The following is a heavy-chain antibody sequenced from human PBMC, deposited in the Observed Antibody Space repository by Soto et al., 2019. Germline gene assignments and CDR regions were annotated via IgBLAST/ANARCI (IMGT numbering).Heavy chain of an antibody. CDR2: IIPILGIA. CDR1: GGTFSSYT. J-gene: IGHJ6*02. V-gene: IGHV1-69*04. D-gene: IGHD2-2*01. Sequence: SVKVSCKASGGTFSSYTISWVRQAPGQGLEWMGRIIPILGIANYAQKFQGRVTITADKSTSTAYMELSSLRSEDTAVYYCAREGVGCSSMSCTATYYYYGMDVWGPGITVTVFS. CDR3: AREGVGCSSMSCTATYYYYGMDV.